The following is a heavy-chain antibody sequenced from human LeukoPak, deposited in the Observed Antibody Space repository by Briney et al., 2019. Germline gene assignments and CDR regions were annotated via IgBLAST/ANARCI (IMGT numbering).Heavy chain of an antibody. CDR2: IYSDNT. Sequence: GGSLRLSCTVSGFTVSSNSMSWVRQAPGKGLEWVSFIYSDNTHYSDSVKGRFTVSRDSSKNTLYLQMNSLRAEDTAVYYCARRAVTTSYFDYWGQGTLVTVSS. D-gene: IGHD4-17*01. J-gene: IGHJ4*02. CDR1: GFTVSSNS. V-gene: IGHV3-53*01. CDR3: ARRAVTTSYFDY.